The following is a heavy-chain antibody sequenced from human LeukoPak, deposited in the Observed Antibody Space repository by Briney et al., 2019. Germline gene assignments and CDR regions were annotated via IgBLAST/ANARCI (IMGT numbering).Heavy chain of an antibody. V-gene: IGHV3-53*01. D-gene: IGHD3-16*01. CDR2: IYSGGST. CDR3: ARGYLGTYGPHV. CDR1: GFTVSSNY. J-gene: IGHJ6*02. Sequence: GGSLRLSCAASGFTVSSNYMSWVRQAPGKGLEWVSVIYSGGSTYYADSAKGRFTISRDNSKNTLYLQMNSLGAEDTAVYYCARGYLGTYGPHVWGQGTTVTVSS.